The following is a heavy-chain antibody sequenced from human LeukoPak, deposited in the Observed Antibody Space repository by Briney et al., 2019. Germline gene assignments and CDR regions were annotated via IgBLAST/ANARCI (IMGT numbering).Heavy chain of an antibody. D-gene: IGHD5-18*01. Sequence: GGSLRLSCAASGFTFSSYGMHWVRQALGKGLEWVAVIWYDGSNKYYADSVKGRFTISRDNSKNTLYLQMNSLRAEDTAVYYCAGGLDTATLDYWGQGTLVTVS. V-gene: IGHV3-33*01. CDR2: IWYDGSNK. J-gene: IGHJ4*02. CDR1: GFTFSSYG. CDR3: AGGLDTATLDY.